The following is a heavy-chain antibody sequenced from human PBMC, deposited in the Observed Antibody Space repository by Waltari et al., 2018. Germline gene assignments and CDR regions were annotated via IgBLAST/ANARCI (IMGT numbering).Heavy chain of an antibody. CDR2: IYTSGST. CDR1: GGSISSCSYY. Sequence: QVQLQESGPGLVKPSQTLSLTCTVSGGSISSCSYYWSWIRQPAGKGLEWIGRIYTSGSTNYNPSLKSRVTISVDTSKNQFSLKLSSVTAADTAVYYCAREEGTVTTGWVDYWGQGTLVTVSS. J-gene: IGHJ4*02. V-gene: IGHV4-61*02. D-gene: IGHD4-17*01. CDR3: AREEGTVTTGWVDY.